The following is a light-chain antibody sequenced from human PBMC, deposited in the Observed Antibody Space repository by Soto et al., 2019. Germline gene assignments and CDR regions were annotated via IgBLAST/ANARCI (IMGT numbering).Light chain of an antibody. V-gene: IGLV2-14*01. Sequence: SALTQPASVSGSPGQSITISCTGTSSDVGGYNYVSWYQQHPGKAPKLMIYEVSNRPSGVSNRFSGSKYGNTASLTISGLQAEDEADYYCSSYTSSSTRVFGGGTKLTVL. CDR3: SSYTSSSTRV. CDR2: EVS. J-gene: IGLJ3*02. CDR1: SSDVGGYNY.